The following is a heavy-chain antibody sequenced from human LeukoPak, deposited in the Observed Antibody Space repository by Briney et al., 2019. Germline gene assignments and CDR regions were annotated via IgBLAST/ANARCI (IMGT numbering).Heavy chain of an antibody. CDR3: AKGGSGYYGSGSYYSF. J-gene: IGHJ4*02. CDR2: ISGSGGST. D-gene: IGHD3-10*01. CDR1: GFTFSSYA. Sequence: PGGPLRLSCAASGFTFSSYAMSWVRQAPGKGLEWVSAISGSGGSTYYADSVKGRFTISRDNSKNTLYLQMNSLRAEDTAVYYCAKGGSGYYGSGSYYSFWGQGTLVTVSS. V-gene: IGHV3-23*01.